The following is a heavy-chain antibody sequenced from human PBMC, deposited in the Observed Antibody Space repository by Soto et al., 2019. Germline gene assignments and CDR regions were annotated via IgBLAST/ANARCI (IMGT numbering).Heavy chain of an antibody. D-gene: IGHD3-3*01. J-gene: IGHJ5*01. CDR2: ISGSGGST. CDR1: GFTYSMFA. CDR3: EKERNFWSGTAGFES. Sequence: GGSLRLSCVGSGFTYSMFAMRLVRQAPGKGLEWISSISGSGGSTYYADSVKGRFTVSRDNSKTTVSLQMNSLRTEDTAVYFCEKERNFWSGTAGFESWGQGSQATFPS. V-gene: IGHV3-23*01.